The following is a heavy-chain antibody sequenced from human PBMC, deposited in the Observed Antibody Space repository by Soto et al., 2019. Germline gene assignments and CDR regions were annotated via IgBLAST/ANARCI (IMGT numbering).Heavy chain of an antibody. CDR3: AKGGRTSSSWYGEGMDY. CDR1: GFTFTSYG. J-gene: IGHJ4*02. D-gene: IGHD6-13*01. Sequence: QVRLVESGGGVVQPGTSLRLSCAASGFTFTSYGMHWVRQAPGKGLEWVAVISYDGRYKYYGDSVKGRFTISRDNSKNNLDLQMNSLRAEDTAVYFCAKGGRTSSSWYGEGMDYWGQGTLVTVSS. V-gene: IGHV3-30*18. CDR2: ISYDGRYK.